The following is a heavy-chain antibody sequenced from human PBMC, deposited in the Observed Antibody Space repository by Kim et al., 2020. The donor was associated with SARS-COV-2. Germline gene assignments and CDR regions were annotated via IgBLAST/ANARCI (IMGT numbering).Heavy chain of an antibody. D-gene: IGHD7-27*01. CDR3: AREPWVGSPWFDP. CDR2: IYSGGST. Sequence: GGSLRLSCAASGFTVSSNYMSWVRQAPGKGLEWVSVIYSGGSTYYADSVKGRFTISRDNSKNTLYLQMNSLRAEDTAVYYCAREPWVGSPWFDPWGQGTLVTVSS. V-gene: IGHV3-53*01. J-gene: IGHJ5*02. CDR1: GFTVSSNY.